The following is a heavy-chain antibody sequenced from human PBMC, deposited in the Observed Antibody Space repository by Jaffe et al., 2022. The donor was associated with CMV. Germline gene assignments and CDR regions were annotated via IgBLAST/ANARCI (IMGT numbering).Heavy chain of an antibody. CDR1: GFTFSSYG. CDR3: ANLPGIAAAGTDH. CDR2: ISYDGSNK. Sequence: QVQLVESGGGVVQPGRSLRLSCAASGFTFSSYGMHWVRQAPGKGLEWVAVISYDGSNKYYADSVKGRFTISRDNSKNTLYLQMNSLRAEDTAVYYCANLPGIAAAGTDHWGQGTLVTVSS. D-gene: IGHD6-13*01. V-gene: IGHV3-30*18. J-gene: IGHJ5*02.